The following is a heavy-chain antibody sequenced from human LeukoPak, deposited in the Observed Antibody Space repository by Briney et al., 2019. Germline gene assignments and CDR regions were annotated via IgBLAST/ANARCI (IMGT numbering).Heavy chain of an antibody. CDR3: ARNSSYYNTGGFDY. D-gene: IGHD3-10*01. CDR1: GASMRGSTYY. CDR2: IYYSGST. Sequence: SETLSLTCTVSGASMRGSTYYWAWIRQTPGKGLEWIGSIYYSGSTHYTPSLKSRVTMSVDTSKNQFSLRVSSVTAADTAVYYCARNSSYYNTGGFDYWGQGLLVTVSS. J-gene: IGHJ4*02. V-gene: IGHV4-39*01.